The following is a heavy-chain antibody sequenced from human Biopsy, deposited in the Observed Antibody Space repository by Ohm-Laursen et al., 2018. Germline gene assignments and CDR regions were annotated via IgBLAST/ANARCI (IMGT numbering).Heavy chain of an antibody. CDR2: IWYDGSNK. J-gene: IGHJ4*02. D-gene: IGHD5-18*01. CDR1: GFTFSNYG. V-gene: IGHV3-33*01. CDR3: ARDPRDTALGIFDY. Sequence: SLRLSCAASGFTFSNYGMHWVRQAPGKGLEWLAVIWYDGSNKYYGDSVQGRFTISRDNSKNTVYLQMDSLRDADTAVYYCARDPRDTALGIFDYWGLGTLVTVSS.